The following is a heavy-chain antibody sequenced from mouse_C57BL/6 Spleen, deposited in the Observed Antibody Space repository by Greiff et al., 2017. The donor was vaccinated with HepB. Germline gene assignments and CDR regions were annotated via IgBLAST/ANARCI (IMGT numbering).Heavy chain of an antibody. CDR3: ARPITTVVAGEFAY. CDR2: INPNNGGT. V-gene: IGHV1-18*01. Sequence: VQLKESGPELVKPGASVKIPCKASGYTFTDYNMDWVKQSHGKSLEWIGDINPNNGGTIYNQKFKGKATLTVDKSSSTAYMELRSLTSEDTAVYYCARPITTVVAGEFAYWGQGTLVTVSA. J-gene: IGHJ3*01. D-gene: IGHD1-1*01. CDR1: GYTFTDYN.